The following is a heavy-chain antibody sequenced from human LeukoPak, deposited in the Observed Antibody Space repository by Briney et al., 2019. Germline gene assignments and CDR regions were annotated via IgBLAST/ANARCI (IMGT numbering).Heavy chain of an antibody. CDR1: GYTFTSYG. D-gene: IGHD3-3*01. J-gene: IGHJ6*02. CDR2: ISAYNGNT. Sequence: ASVKVSCKASGYTFTSYGISWVRQAPGQGLEWMGWISAYNGNTNYAQKLQGRVTMTTDTSTSTAYMELRSLRSDDTAVYYCARAPLPLSDFWSGYYALYYYYGMDVWGQGTTVTVSS. V-gene: IGHV1-18*01. CDR3: ARAPLPLSDFWSGYYALYYYYGMDV.